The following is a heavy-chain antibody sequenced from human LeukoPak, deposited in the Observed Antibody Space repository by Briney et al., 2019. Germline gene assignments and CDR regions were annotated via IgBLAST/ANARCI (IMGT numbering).Heavy chain of an antibody. CDR2: IYHSGST. CDR3: ARDDHVVVTAIGSHAFDI. CDR1: GYSISSGYY. J-gene: IGHJ3*02. Sequence: SETLSLTCTVSGYSISSGYYWGWIRQPPGKGLEWIGSIYHSGSTYYNPSLKSRVTISVDTSKNQFSLKLSSVTAADTAVYYCARDDHVVVTAIGSHAFDIWGQGTMVSVSS. D-gene: IGHD2-21*02. V-gene: IGHV4-38-2*02.